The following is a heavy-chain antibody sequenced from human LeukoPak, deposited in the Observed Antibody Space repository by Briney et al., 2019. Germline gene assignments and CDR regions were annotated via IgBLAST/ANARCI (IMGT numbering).Heavy chain of an antibody. Sequence: GASVKVSCKASGYTFTSYAMHWVRQAPGQRLEWMGWINAGNGNTKYSQKFQGRVTITRDTSASTAYMELSSLRSEDTAVYYCARAPHTMVRGVIRAFDIWGQGTMVTVSS. CDR1: GYTFTSYA. CDR2: INAGNGNT. CDR3: ARAPHTMVRGVIRAFDI. V-gene: IGHV1-3*01. D-gene: IGHD3-10*01. J-gene: IGHJ3*02.